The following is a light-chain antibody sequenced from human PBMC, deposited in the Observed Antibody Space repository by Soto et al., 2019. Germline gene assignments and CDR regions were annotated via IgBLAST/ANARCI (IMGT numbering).Light chain of an antibody. CDR2: GAS. J-gene: IGKJ1*01. V-gene: IGKV3-20*01. CDR1: QSVSSSY. Sequence: EIVMTQSPATRAVSPGERSMLSCSASQSVSSSYLAWYRQKPGQAPSLLIYGASSRATGIPDRFSGSASGTDFTLTISRLEPEDFAVYYCQQYGSSPRTFGQGTKVDI. CDR3: QQYGSSPRT.